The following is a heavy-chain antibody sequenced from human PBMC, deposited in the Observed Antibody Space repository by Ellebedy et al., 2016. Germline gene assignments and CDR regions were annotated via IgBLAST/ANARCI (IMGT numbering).Heavy chain of an antibody. J-gene: IGHJ5*02. Sequence: GESLKISCAASGFTFSSYAMHWVRQAPGKGLEWVAVISYDGSNKYYADSVKGRFTISRDNSKNTLYLQMNSLRAEDTAVYYCARDRTAASWGQGTLVTVSS. D-gene: IGHD2-15*01. V-gene: IGHV3-30-3*01. CDR3: ARDRTAAS. CDR2: ISYDGSNK. CDR1: GFTFSSYA.